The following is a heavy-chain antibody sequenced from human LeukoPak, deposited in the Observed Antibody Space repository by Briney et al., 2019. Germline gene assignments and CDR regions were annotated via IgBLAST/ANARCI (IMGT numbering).Heavy chain of an antibody. CDR1: GGSISTYY. J-gene: IGHJ4*02. CDR2: IHYSGSS. D-gene: IGHD3-3*01. V-gene: IGHV4-59*01. Sequence: KASETLSLTCTVSGGSISTYYWSWIRQPPGKGLEWIAYIHYSGSSNYNPSLKSRVTMSVDMSKKEFSLRVSSVTAADTAVYYCARMEYYFDHWGQGTLVTVSS. CDR3: ARMEYYFDH.